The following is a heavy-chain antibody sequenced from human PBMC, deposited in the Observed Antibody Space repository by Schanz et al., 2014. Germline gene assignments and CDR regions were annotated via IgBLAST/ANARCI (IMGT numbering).Heavy chain of an antibody. CDR1: GFTFSDYS. V-gene: IGHV3-7*01. CDR2: IKKDGSEK. J-gene: IGHJ5*01. D-gene: IGHD3-3*01. CDR3: ARGRVLES. Sequence: EVQLVESGGGWVQPGGSLRLSCAASGFTFSDYSMNWVRQAPGKGLEWVAIIKKDGSEKYYVDSVKGRFTISRDNAKNSLFLQMNSLRPEDTAVYYCARGRVLESWGQGTLVTVSS.